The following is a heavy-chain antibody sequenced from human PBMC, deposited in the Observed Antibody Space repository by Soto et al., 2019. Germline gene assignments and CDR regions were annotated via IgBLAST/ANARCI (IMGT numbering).Heavy chain of an antibody. CDR2: ISGSGGST. CDR1: GFTFSSYA. J-gene: IGHJ6*02. V-gene: IGHV3-23*01. Sequence: GGSLRLSCAASGFTFSSYAMSWVRQAPGKGLEWVSAISGSGGSTYYADSVKGRFTISRDNSKNTLYLQMNSLRAEDTAVYYCANRGLYSSSWYVLGYYGMDVWGQGTTVTVSS. CDR3: ANRGLYSSSWYVLGYYGMDV. D-gene: IGHD6-13*01.